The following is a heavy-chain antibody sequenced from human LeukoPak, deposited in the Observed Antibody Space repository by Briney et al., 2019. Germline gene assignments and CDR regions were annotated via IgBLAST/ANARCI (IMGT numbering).Heavy chain of an antibody. CDR1: GGPIRSYY. CDR3: ARAGGKEDIVVVAAEYYFDY. CDR2: IYSTGIT. Sequence: SETLSLTRTVSGGPIRSYYWSWIRQPAGKGLEWIGRIYSTGITNYHPALKSRVTMSLDTSKNQFSLKLSSVTAADTAVYYCARAGGKEDIVVVAAEYYFDYWGQGTLVTVSS. J-gene: IGHJ4*02. D-gene: IGHD2-15*01. V-gene: IGHV4-4*07.